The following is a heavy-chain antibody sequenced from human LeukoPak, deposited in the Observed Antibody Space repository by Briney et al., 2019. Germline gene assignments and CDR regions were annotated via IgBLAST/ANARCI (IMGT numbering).Heavy chain of an antibody. CDR2: IYYSGST. D-gene: IGHD2-8*01. V-gene: IGHV4-39*01. J-gene: IGHJ4*02. CDR3: ARQGVLYYFGY. CDR1: GGSISSSSYY. Sequence: SETLSLTCTVSGGSISSSSYYWGWIRQPPGKGLEWIGSIYYSGSTYYNPSLKSRVTISVDTSKNQFSLKLSSVTAADTAVYYCARQGVLYYFGYWGQGTLVTVSS.